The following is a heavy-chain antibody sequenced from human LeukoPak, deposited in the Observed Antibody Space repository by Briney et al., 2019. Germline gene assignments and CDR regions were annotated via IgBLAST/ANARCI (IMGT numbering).Heavy chain of an antibody. CDR2: IYSGGST. J-gene: IGHJ4*02. Sequence: GGSLRLSCAASGCSVSNNYMSWVRQAPGRGLEWVSVIYSGGSTYYANSVKGRFTISRDNSKNTLYLQMNSLRAEDTAVYYCAREYYYDSSGPLGSDYWGQGTLVTVSS. CDR3: AREYYYDSSGPLGSDY. CDR1: GCSVSNNY. V-gene: IGHV3-66*01. D-gene: IGHD3-22*01.